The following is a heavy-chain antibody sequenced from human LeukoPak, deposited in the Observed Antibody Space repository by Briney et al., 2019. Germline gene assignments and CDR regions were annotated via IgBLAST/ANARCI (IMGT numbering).Heavy chain of an antibody. Sequence: SETLSLTCAVYGGSFSGYYWSWIRQPPGKGLEWIGEINHSGDTNYNPSLKSRVTISEDTSKNQFSLKLSSVTAADTAVYYCARGGTSSDYDAFDIWGQGTMVTVSS. V-gene: IGHV4-34*01. CDR1: GGSFSGYY. CDR2: INHSGDT. J-gene: IGHJ3*02. CDR3: ARGGTSSDYDAFDI. D-gene: IGHD2-2*01.